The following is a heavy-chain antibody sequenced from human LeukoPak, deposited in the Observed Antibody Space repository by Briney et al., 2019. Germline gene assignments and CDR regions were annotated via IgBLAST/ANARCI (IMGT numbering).Heavy chain of an antibody. Sequence: SVKVSCKTSGGTFNSYAFSWMRQAPGQGLEWVGRIIPIYNPVDYTQRFQGRVTITADESTNTVYLELSSLRYDDTAVYYCAREPLGCGGDCHFDYWGQGTLVTVSS. CDR2: IIPIYNPV. J-gene: IGHJ4*02. CDR1: GGTFNSYA. CDR3: AREPLGCGGDCHFDY. D-gene: IGHD2-21*02. V-gene: IGHV1-69*13.